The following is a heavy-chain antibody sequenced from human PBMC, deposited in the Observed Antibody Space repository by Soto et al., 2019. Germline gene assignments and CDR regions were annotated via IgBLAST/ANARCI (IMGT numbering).Heavy chain of an antibody. D-gene: IGHD6-19*01. CDR3: ARGSQGSGWALDY. V-gene: IGHV4-34*01. CDR1: GGSFSGYY. Sequence: SETLSLTSAVYGGSFSGYYRSWIRQPPGKGLEWIGEINHSGSTNYNPSLKSRVTISVDTSKNQFSLRLTSVTAADTAVYYCARGSQGSGWALDYWGQGTLVTVSS. J-gene: IGHJ4*02. CDR2: INHSGST.